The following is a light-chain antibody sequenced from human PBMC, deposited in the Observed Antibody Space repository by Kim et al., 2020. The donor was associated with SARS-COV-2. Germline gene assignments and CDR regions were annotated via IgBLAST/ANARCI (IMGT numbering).Light chain of an antibody. J-gene: IGLJ3*02. CDR3: GSYARSDTWV. CDR2: EGS. CDR1: SSDVGCYKF. V-gene: IGLV2-23*01. Sequence: QSVVTQPASVSGSPGQSITISCTGTSSDVGCYKFVSWYQQHPGKAPKLMISEGSKRPSGVSNRCSASKSGNTASLTISGLQAEDEADYYCGSYARSDTWVFGGGTQLTVL.